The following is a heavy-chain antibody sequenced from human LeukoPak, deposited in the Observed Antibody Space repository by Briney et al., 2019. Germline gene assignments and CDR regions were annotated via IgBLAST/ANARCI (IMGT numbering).Heavy chain of an antibody. V-gene: IGHV4-31*03. CDR2: IYYSGST. Sequence: PSQTLSLTCTVSGGSISSGGYYWSWIRQHPGKGLEWIGYIYYSGSTYYNPSLKSRVTISVDTSKNQFSLKLSSVTAADTAVYYCARDRGHESAATSGYFDYWGQGTLVTVSS. CDR3: ARDRGHESAATSGYFDY. D-gene: IGHD2-15*01. J-gene: IGHJ4*02. CDR1: GGSISSGGYY.